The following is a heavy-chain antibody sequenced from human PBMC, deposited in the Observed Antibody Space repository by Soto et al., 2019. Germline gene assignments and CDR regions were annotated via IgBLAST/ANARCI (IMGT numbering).Heavy chain of an antibody. CDR1: GFTFSSYA. Sequence: PGGSLRLSCVASGFTFSSYAMSWVRQAPGKGLEWVSVISGSGGSIYYADSVKGRFTISRDNSKNTLYLQMNNLRAEDTAVYYCAKDRIAIVVVIAATYDYWGQGTLVTVSS. CDR2: ISGSGGSI. J-gene: IGHJ4*02. D-gene: IGHD2-15*01. CDR3: AKDRIAIVVVIAATYDY. V-gene: IGHV3-23*01.